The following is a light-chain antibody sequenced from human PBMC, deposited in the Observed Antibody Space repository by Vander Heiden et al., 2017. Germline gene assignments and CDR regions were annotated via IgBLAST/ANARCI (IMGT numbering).Light chain of an antibody. Sequence: DIQMTPPPSTLPSSVGDRLTITCRASPTIPSYLAWYQQKPGEAPKLLIYKSSKLESGVPSRFSGSGSGTEFTLTISSLQPDDFATYYCHQYNDYSGGTFGQGTKVEIK. CDR1: PTIPSY. CDR2: KSS. J-gene: IGKJ2*01. CDR3: HQYNDYSGGT. V-gene: IGKV1-5*03.